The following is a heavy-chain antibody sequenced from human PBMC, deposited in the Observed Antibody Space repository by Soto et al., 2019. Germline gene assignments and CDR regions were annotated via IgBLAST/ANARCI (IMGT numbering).Heavy chain of an antibody. CDR1: GFTFSNFA. CDR2: ISNSGGRT. V-gene: IGHV3-23*01. Sequence: EVQLLQSGGGLSQPGGSLRLSRAASGFTFSNFAMSWVRQAPGKGLEWVSAISNSGGRTYYADSVKGRFTVSRDNLKDTLYLQMNSLRAGDTAVYYCAKDIRYFDSTGYYGRDHWGQGTLVTVSS. CDR3: AKDIRYFDSTGYYGRDH. D-gene: IGHD3-22*01. J-gene: IGHJ4*02.